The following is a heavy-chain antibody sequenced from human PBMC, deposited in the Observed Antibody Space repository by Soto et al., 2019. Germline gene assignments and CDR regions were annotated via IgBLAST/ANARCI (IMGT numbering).Heavy chain of an antibody. D-gene: IGHD3-10*01. CDR3: TTVLSYGSGSYYYYGMDV. Sequence: GGSLRLSCAASGFTFSNAWMNWVRQAPGKGLEWVGRIKSKTDGGTTDYAAPVKGRFTISRDDSKNTLYLQMNSLKTEDTAVYYCTTVLSYGSGSYYYYGMDVWGQGTTVTVSS. CDR2: IKSKTDGGTT. CDR1: GFTFSNAW. J-gene: IGHJ6*02. V-gene: IGHV3-15*07.